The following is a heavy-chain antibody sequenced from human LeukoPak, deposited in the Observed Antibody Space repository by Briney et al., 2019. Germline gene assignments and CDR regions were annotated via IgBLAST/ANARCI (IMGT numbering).Heavy chain of an antibody. V-gene: IGHV4-59*12. CDR1: GGSISSYY. D-gene: IGHD1-26*01. J-gene: IGHJ5*02. CDR2: ISYSGST. CDR3: ARDPGGGANA. Sequence: SETLSLTCTVSGGSISSYYWSWIRQPPGKGLEWIGYISYSGSTNYNPSLKSRVTISVDTSKNQFSLKLSSVTAADTAVYYCARDPGGGANAWGQGTLVTVSS.